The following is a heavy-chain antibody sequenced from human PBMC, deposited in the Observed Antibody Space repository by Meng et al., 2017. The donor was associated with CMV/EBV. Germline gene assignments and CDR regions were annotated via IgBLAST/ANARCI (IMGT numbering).Heavy chain of an antibody. CDR2: IYYSGST. V-gene: IGHV4-39*02. D-gene: IGHD3-3*01. CDR3: ARDRDDFWSGCFDY. CDR1: GGSISSSSYY. J-gene: IGHJ4*02. Sequence: SETLSLTCTVSGGSISSSSYYWGWIRQPPGKGLEWIGSIYYSGSTYYNPSLKSRVTISVDTSKNQFSLKLSSVTAADTAVYYCARDRDDFWSGCFDYWGQGTLVTVSS.